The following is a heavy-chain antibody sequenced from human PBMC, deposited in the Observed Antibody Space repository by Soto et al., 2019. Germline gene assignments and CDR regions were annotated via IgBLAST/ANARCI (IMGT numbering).Heavy chain of an antibody. CDR2: IDAGNGNT. V-gene: IGHV1-3*01. Sequence: AWVKVCCKASGYTFTRNAIHWLRQAPGQRLEWIGKIDAGNGNTKYSQKFQGRITITRDTSASAAYMELSTLGSEDTSIYYCARSETDSSRFDNCGQAPLVTVPS. J-gene: IGHJ4*02. D-gene: IGHD2-21*01. CDR3: ARSETDSSRFDN. CDR1: GYTFTRNA.